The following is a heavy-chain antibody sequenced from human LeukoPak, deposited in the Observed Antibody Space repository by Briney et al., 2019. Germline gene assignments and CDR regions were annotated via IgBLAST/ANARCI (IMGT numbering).Heavy chain of an antibody. J-gene: IGHJ1*01. V-gene: IGHV3-11*04. CDR2: ISGSGSGI. Sequence: PGGSLRLSCAASGFVFSDYDMTWIRQAPGKGLEWVSYISGSGSGIYYADSVKGRFTISRDNSKNSLDLQMNSLRVEDTAVYYCAREAEYFDSSGSAEYFQYWGQGTLVTVSS. D-gene: IGHD3-22*01. CDR3: AREAEYFDSSGSAEYFQY. CDR1: GFVFSDYD.